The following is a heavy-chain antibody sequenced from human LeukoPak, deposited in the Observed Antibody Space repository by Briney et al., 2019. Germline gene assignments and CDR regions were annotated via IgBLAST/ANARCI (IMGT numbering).Heavy chain of an antibody. D-gene: IGHD2-2*01. CDR3: ARRVWCSSTNCRGFDY. V-gene: IGHV3-30*04. CDR2: ISYDGSNK. J-gene: IGHJ4*02. CDR1: GFTFSSYA. Sequence: PGGSLRLSCAASGFTFSSYAMHWVRQAPGKGLEWVAVISYDGSNKYYADSVKGRFTISRDNSKNTLYLQMNSLRAEDTAVYYCARRVWCSSTNCRGFDYWGQGTPVTVSS.